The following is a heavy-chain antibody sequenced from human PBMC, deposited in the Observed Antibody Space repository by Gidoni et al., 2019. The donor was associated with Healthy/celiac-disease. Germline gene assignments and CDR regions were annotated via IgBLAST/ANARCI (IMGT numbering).Heavy chain of an antibody. CDR2: IETGGTTT. CDR1: GFSFPITW. Sequence: EVQLVESGGGLVQPAGSLRLPCAASGFSFPITWMHWVRQDPGKGPVWVALIETGGTTTMYADSVKGRFTISRDDAKNTLYLQMNNLRVEDTAVYYCARDWYHAIDYWGQGTSVTVSS. CDR3: ARDWYHAIDY. V-gene: IGHV3-74*03. D-gene: IGHD2-2*01. J-gene: IGHJ4*02.